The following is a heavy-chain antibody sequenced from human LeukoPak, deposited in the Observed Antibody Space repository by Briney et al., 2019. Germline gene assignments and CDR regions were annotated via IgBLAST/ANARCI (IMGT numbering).Heavy chain of an antibody. Sequence: PGGSLTLSCAASGFTFYNYAMRWVRQAPGKGLVWVSDISGSGVTTFYADSGKGRLTISRDNAKNTLYLHMNSLRDEDTAVYYCAKDPAALLSRGFCSGADCSVFDVWGQGTLVTVSS. CDR1: GFTFYNYA. J-gene: IGHJ4*02. CDR3: AKDPAALLSRGFCSGADCSVFDV. D-gene: IGHD2-21*01. V-gene: IGHV3-23*01. CDR2: ISGSGVTT.